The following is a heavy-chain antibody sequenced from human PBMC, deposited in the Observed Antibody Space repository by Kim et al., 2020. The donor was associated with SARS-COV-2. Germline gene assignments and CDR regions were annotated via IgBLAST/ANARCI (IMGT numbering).Heavy chain of an antibody. D-gene: IGHD6-19*01. J-gene: IGHJ6*02. CDR3: AKADYSSGWYYYYGMDV. V-gene: IGHV3-30*02. Sequence: VKGRFTISRDNSKNTLYLQMNSLRAEDTAVYYCAKADYSSGWYYYYGMDVWGQGTTVTVSS.